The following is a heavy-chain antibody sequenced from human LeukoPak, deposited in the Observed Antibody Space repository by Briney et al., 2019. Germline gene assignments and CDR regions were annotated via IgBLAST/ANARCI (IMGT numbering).Heavy chain of an antibody. Sequence: PSETLSLTCTVSGGSISSGGYYWSWIRQPPGKGLEWIGHISYTGSTNYNPSLKSRVTISVDTSKNQFSLKLSSVTAADTAVYYCAMIAAATKDLDYWGQGTLVTVSS. CDR1: GGSISSGGYY. J-gene: IGHJ4*02. CDR2: ISYTGST. V-gene: IGHV4-61*08. CDR3: AMIAAATKDLDY. D-gene: IGHD6-13*01.